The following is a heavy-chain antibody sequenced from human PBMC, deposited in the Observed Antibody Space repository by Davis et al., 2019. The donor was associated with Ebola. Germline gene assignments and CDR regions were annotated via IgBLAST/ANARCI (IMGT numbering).Heavy chain of an antibody. J-gene: IGHJ4*02. D-gene: IGHD6-13*01. CDR3: ARDWWGSSSWYAF. V-gene: IGHV1-46*01. Sequence: ASSLVPCNASGYTFFDYHIHWVRQAPGQGLEWMGKIDPKRESSSYAQKFQGRVSLTRDTSRNTVYMEVNSLRFEDTAVYFCARDWWGSSSWYAFWGQGTLVTVSS. CDR1: GYTFFDYH. CDR2: IDPKRESS.